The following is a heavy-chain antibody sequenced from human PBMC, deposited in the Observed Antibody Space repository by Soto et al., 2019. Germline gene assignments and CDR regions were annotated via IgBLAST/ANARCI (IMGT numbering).Heavy chain of an antibody. CDR2: ISGSGGST. CDR3: AKGALHPPFFDY. CDR1: GCTFISYA. J-gene: IGHJ4*02. Sequence: PGGSLRLSCAASGCTFISYAMSWVRQAPGKGLEWVSAISGSGGSTYYADSVKGRFTISRDNSKNTLYLQMNSLRAEDTAVYYCAKGALHPPFFDYWGQGTLVTVSS. V-gene: IGHV3-23*01. D-gene: IGHD4-4*01.